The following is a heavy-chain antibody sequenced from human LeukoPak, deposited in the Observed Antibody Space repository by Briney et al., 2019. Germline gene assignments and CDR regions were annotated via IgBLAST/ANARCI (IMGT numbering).Heavy chain of an antibody. Sequence: GGSLRLSCAASGFTFSSYSMNWVRQAPGKGLEWVSSISSSSSYIYYADSVKGRFTISRDNAKSSLYLQMNSLRAEDTAVYYCARGLLLWFGESPNWFDPWGQGTLVTVSS. CDR2: ISSSSSYI. CDR3: ARGLLLWFGESPNWFDP. CDR1: GFTFSSYS. V-gene: IGHV3-21*01. J-gene: IGHJ5*02. D-gene: IGHD3-10*01.